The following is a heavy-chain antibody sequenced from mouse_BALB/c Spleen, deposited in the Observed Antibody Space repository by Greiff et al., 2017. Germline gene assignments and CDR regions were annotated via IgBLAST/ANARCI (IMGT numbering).Heavy chain of an antibody. CDR3: ARVYYYGRNFDV. CDR2: IYPGDGDT. J-gene: IGHJ1*01. Sequence: VQLQQSGAELVRPGSSVKISCKASGYAFSSYWMNWVKQRPGQGLEWIGQIYPGDGDTNYNGKFKGKATLTADKSSSTAYMQLSSLTSEDSAVYFCARVYYYGRNFDVWGAGTTVTVSS. CDR1: GYAFSSYW. V-gene: IGHV1-80*01. D-gene: IGHD1-1*01.